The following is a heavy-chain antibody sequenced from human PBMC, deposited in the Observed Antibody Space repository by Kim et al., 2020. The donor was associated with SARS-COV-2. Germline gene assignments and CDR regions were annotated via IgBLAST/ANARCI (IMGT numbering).Heavy chain of an antibody. CDR2: ISYDGSNK. V-gene: IGHV3-30*18. CDR1: GFTFSSYG. D-gene: IGHD3-10*01. CDR3: ANAGSGSYFSWFDP. J-gene: IGHJ5*02. Sequence: GGSLRLSCAASGFTFSSYGVHWVRQAPGKGLEWVAVISYDGSNKYYADSVKGRFTISRDNSKNTLYLQMNSLRAEDTAVYYCANAGSGSYFSWFDPWGQGTLVTVSS.